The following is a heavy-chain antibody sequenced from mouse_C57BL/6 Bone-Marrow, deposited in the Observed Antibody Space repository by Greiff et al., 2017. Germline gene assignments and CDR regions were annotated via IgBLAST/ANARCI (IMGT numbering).Heavy chain of an antibody. CDR3: ARPYYSNYWYFDV. Sequence: QVQLQQPGAELVKPGASVKMSCKASGYTFTSYWITWVKQRPGQGLEWIGDIYPGSGSTNYNEKFKSKATLTVDTSSSTAYMQRSSLASEDSAVYYCARPYYSNYWYFDVWGTGTTVTVSA. J-gene: IGHJ1*03. V-gene: IGHV1-55*01. D-gene: IGHD2-5*01. CDR1: GYTFTSYW. CDR2: IYPGSGST.